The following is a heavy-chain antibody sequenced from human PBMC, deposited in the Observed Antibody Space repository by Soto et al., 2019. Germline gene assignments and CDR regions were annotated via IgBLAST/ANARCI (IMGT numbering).Heavy chain of an antibody. V-gene: IGHV1-8*01. CDR1: GYTFTSYD. CDR3: ARVADYFTGRFGELLLPNWFDP. Sequence: ASVKVSCKASGYTFTSYDINWVRQATGQGLEWMGWMNPNSGNTGYAQKFQGRVTMTRNTSISTAYMELSSLGSEDTAVYYCARVADYFTGRFGELLLPNWFDPWGQGTLVTVSS. J-gene: IGHJ5*02. D-gene: IGHD3-10*01. CDR2: MNPNSGNT.